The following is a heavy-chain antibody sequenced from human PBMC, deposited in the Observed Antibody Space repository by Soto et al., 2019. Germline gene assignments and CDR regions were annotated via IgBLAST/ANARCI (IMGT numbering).Heavy chain of an antibody. CDR3: ARVASDYFGNGAFDI. CDR1: GASISSTGYY. Sequence: QVQLQESGPGLVKPSQTLSLTCAVSGASISSTGYYSSWIRQHPGKGLEWIGYISYNGGTFYNPSLESRVVISRDTSRTQFSLKLKSMTAADTAVYYCARVASDYFGNGAFDIWGQGTVVTVSS. V-gene: IGHV4-31*11. D-gene: IGHD3-22*01. CDR2: ISYNGGT. J-gene: IGHJ3*02.